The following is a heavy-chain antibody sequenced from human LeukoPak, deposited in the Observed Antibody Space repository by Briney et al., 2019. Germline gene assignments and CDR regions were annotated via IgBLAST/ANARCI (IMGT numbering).Heavy chain of an antibody. Sequence: PSETLSLTCTVSGGSISSYYWSWIRQPPGKGLEWIGYIYHSGSTYYNPSLKSRVTISVDRSKNQFTLKLSSVTAADTAVYYCARYSSGWYGGFDPWGQGTLVTVSS. CDR1: GGSISSYY. CDR3: ARYSSGWYGGFDP. CDR2: IYHSGST. V-gene: IGHV4-59*12. J-gene: IGHJ5*02. D-gene: IGHD6-19*01.